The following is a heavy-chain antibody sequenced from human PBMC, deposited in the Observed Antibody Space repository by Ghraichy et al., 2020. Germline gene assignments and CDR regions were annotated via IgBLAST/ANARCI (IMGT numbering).Heavy chain of an antibody. CDR2: IRYDGSNK. D-gene: IGHD3-10*01. CDR1: GFTFSSYG. Sequence: GESLNISCAASGFTFSSYGMHWVRQAPGKGLEWVAFIRYDGSNKYYADSVKGRFTISRDNSKNTLYLQMNSLRAEDTAVYYCAKELRPYGSGSSIDYWGQGTLVTVSS. V-gene: IGHV3-30*02. J-gene: IGHJ4*02. CDR3: AKELRPYGSGSSIDY.